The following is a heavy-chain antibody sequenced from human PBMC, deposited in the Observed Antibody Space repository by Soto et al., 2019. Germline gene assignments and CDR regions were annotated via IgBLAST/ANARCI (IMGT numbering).Heavy chain of an antibody. Sequence: EVQLAESGGGLVQPGGSLRLSCAASGFTFRDHYMDWVREAPGKGLEWVGRSRDKVHSHTTEHDASVKGRFTSSRGDSENSLYLQRKSLKAEDADVYYCARGVVSTGYFDYWGQGTLVTVSS. V-gene: IGHV3-72*01. J-gene: IGHJ4*02. CDR2: SRDKVHSHTT. CDR3: ARGVVSTGYFDY. D-gene: IGHD5-12*01. CDR1: GFTFRDHY.